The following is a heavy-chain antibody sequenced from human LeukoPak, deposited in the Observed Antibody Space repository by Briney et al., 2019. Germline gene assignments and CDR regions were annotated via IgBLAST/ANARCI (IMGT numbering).Heavy chain of an antibody. Sequence: ASVKVSCKASGYTFTGYYMHWVRQAPGQGLEWMGWINPNSGGTNYAQKFQGWVTMTRDTSISTAYMELSRLRSDDTAVYYCARSRIAAAGYYYYGMDVWGKGITVTVSS. J-gene: IGHJ6*04. CDR2: INPNSGGT. CDR3: ARSRIAAAGYYYYGMDV. D-gene: IGHD6-13*01. CDR1: GYTFTGYY. V-gene: IGHV1-2*04.